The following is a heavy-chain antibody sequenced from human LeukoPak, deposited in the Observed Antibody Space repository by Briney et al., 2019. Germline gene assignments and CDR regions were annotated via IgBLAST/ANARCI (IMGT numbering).Heavy chain of an antibody. V-gene: IGHV3-23*01. CDR1: GFTFSSSW. Sequence: PGGSLRLSCAASGFTFSSSWMSWVRQAPGKGLEWVSAISGSGGSTYYADSVKGRFTISRDNSKNTLYLLMNSLRAEDTAVYYCAKDVGGYCSGGSCHFFDYWGQGTLVTVSS. D-gene: IGHD2-15*01. J-gene: IGHJ4*02. CDR3: AKDVGGYCSGGSCHFFDY. CDR2: ISGSGGST.